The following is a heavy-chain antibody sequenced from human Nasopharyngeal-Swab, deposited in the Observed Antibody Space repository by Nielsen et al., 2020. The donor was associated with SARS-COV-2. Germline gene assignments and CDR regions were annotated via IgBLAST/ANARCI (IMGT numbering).Heavy chain of an antibody. Sequence: SQTLSLTGAVYGGSFSGHYWSWIRQPPGKGLEWIGEINHSGSTNYNPSLKSRVTISVDTSKNQFSLKLSSVTAADTAVYYCARGQPVTTFYYYYGMDVWGQGTTVTVSS. D-gene: IGHD4-17*01. CDR3: ARGQPVTTFYYYYGMDV. J-gene: IGHJ6*02. CDR1: GGSFSGHY. CDR2: INHSGST. V-gene: IGHV4-34*01.